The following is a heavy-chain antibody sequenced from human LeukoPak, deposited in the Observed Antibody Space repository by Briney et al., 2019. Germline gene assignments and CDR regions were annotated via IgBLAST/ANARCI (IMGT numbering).Heavy chain of an antibody. D-gene: IGHD4-17*01. CDR1: GYTFTGYY. V-gene: IGHV1-2*02. Sequence: ASVKVSCKASGYTFTGYYMHGVRQAPGQGLEWMGWINPNSGGTNYAQKFQGRVTMTRDTSISTAYVELSRLRSDDTAVYYCARSVTTVTYFDYWGQGTLVTVSS. CDR3: ARSVTTVTYFDY. J-gene: IGHJ4*02. CDR2: INPNSGGT.